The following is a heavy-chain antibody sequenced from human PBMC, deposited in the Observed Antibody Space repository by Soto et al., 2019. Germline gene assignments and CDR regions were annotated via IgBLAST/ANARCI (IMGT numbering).Heavy chain of an antibody. D-gene: IGHD6-19*01. CDR1: GYTFTSYW. Sequence: GECLKISCEGSGYTFTSYWIAWVRQMPGKGLEWMGIIYPGDSDTRYSPSFQGQVTISVDKSISTAYLQWSSLKASDTALYYCASQSDSSGWYFDYWGQGTLVTVSS. CDR3: ASQSDSSGWYFDY. J-gene: IGHJ4*02. V-gene: IGHV5-51*01. CDR2: IYPGDSDT.